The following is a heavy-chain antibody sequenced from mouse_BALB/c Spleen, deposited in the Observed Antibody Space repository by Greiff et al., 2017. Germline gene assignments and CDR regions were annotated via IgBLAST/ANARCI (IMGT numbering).Heavy chain of an antibody. CDR3: ARDRYGNFRYYAMDY. CDR1: GFSLTSYG. Sequence: QVQLQQSGPGLVAPSQSLSITCTVSGFSLTSYGVHWVRQPPGKGLEWLGVIWAGGSTNYNSALMSRLSISKDNSKSQVFLKMNSLQTDDTAMYYCARDRYGNFRYYAMDYWGQGTSVTVSS. CDR2: IWAGGST. J-gene: IGHJ4*01. V-gene: IGHV2-9*02. D-gene: IGHD2-10*02.